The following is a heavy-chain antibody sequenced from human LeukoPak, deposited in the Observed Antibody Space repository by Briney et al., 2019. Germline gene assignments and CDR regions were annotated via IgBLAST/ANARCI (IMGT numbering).Heavy chain of an antibody. CDR3: ARCIGSSSFARWFDP. CDR2: IYYRGST. CDR1: GGSLSSYY. V-gene: IGHV4-59*01. D-gene: IGHD6-6*01. J-gene: IGHJ5*02. Sequence: PSETLSLTCTVSGGSLSSYYWSWIRQPPGKGLEWIGYIYYRGSTSYNPSLRSRVTISVDTSKNQFSLKLSSVTAADTAVYYCARCIGSSSFARWFDPWGQGTPVTVSS.